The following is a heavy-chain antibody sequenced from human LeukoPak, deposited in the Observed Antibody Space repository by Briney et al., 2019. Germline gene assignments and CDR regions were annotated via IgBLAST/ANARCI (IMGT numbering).Heavy chain of an antibody. V-gene: IGHV3-21*01. CDR2: ISSSSNYI. D-gene: IGHD2-2*01. CDR1: EFTFSTYS. Sequence: GGSLRLSCAASEFTFSTYSMDWVRQAPGRGLEWVSSISSSSNYIYYADSVKGRFTISRDNAKNSLYLQMNSLRAEDTAVYYCARSGYCSSTSCYGAFDIWGQGTLITVSS. J-gene: IGHJ3*02. CDR3: ARSGYCSSTSCYGAFDI.